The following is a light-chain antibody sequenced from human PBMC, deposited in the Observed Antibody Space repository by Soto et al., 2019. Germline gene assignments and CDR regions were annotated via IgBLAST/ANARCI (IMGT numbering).Light chain of an antibody. Sequence: QSALTQPASVSGSPGQSITISCTGTSSDVGGYNFVTWFQKHPGKAPKLMIYDVSKPSGVSNRFSGSKSGNTAYLTISGLQAEDEADYYCGSYTSSSTLEFGGGTKLTV. CDR1: SSDVGGYNF. CDR2: DVS. CDR3: GSYTSSSTLE. V-gene: IGLV2-14*01. J-gene: IGLJ2*01.